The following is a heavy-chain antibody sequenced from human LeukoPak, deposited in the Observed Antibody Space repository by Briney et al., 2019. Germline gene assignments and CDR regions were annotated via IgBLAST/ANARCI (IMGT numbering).Heavy chain of an antibody. CDR2: ISAYNGNT. V-gene: IGHV1-18*01. CDR3: ARDISWGGYYYYGMDV. J-gene: IGHJ6*02. CDR1: GYTFTSYG. D-gene: IGHD6-13*01. Sequence: ASVKVSCKASGYTFTSYGISWVRQAPGQGLEWMGWISAYNGNTNYARKLQGRVTMTTDTSTSTAYMELRSLRSDDTAVYYCARDISWGGYYYYGMDVWGQGTTVTVSS.